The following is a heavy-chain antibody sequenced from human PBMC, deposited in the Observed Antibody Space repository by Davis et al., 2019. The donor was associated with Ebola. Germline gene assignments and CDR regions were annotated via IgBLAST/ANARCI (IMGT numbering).Heavy chain of an antibody. V-gene: IGHV4-59*12. CDR3: ARRGPKYDFWSGYPPWFDP. CDR1: GGSISSYY. D-gene: IGHD3-3*01. CDR2: IYYSGST. Sequence: MPSETLSLTCTVSGGSISSYYWSWIRQPPGKGLEWIGYIYYSGSTNYNPSLKSRVTISVDTSKNQFSLKLSSVTAADTAVYYCARRGPKYDFWSGYPPWFDPWGQGTLVTVSS. J-gene: IGHJ5*02.